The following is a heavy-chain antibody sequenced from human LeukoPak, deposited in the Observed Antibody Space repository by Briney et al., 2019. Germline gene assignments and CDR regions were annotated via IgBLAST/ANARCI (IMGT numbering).Heavy chain of an antibody. CDR1: GFTFSSYA. CDR2: ISVSCGST. J-gene: IGHJ4*02. V-gene: IGHV3-23*01. Sequence: GGSLRLSCAASGFTFSSYAMSWVRQAPGKGLEWDSAISVSCGSTYYADSVKGRFTISRDNSQNTLYLQMNSLRAEDTAVYYCAKLQQWLVKYYFDYWGQGTLVTVSS. CDR3: AKLQQWLVKYYFDY. D-gene: IGHD6-19*01.